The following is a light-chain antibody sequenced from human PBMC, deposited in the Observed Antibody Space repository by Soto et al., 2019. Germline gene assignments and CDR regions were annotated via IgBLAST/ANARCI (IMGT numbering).Light chain of an antibody. CDR3: SSYTSSSTLMV. Sequence: QSALTQPASVSGSPGQSITISCTGTSSDVGGYNYVSWYQQHPGKAPTLMIYEVNNRPSGVSNRFSGYKSGNTASLTISGLQAEDEADYYCSSYTSSSTLMVFGGGTKLTVL. J-gene: IGLJ2*01. CDR1: SSDVGGYNY. CDR2: EVN. V-gene: IGLV2-14*01.